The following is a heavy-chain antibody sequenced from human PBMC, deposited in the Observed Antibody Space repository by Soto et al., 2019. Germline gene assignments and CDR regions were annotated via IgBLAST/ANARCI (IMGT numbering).Heavy chain of an antibody. CDR2: ISYDGTKK. J-gene: IGHJ4*02. Sequence: QVQLVESGGGVVQPGRSLRLSCAASGFTFSSYPMHWVRQAPGKGLEWVAVISYDGTKKYYTDSVKGRFTISRDNSKNTLYLQMNSLRPEDTALYFCARLLVAIFGVARRGDYWGQGILVTVSS. CDR1: GFTFSSYP. V-gene: IGHV3-30-3*01. D-gene: IGHD3-3*01. CDR3: ARLLVAIFGVARRGDY.